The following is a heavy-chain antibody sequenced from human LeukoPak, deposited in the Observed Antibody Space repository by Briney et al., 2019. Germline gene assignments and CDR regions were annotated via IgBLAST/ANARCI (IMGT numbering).Heavy chain of an antibody. CDR1: GFTFSSYS. J-gene: IGHJ3*02. V-gene: IGHV3-30*02. Sequence: GGSLRLSCAASGFTFSSYSMNWVRQAPGKGLEWVAFIRSDGGNKYYADSVKGRFTISRDNSKNTLYLQMNSLRAEDTAVYYCAGTRTYDSSGYYSGAFDIWGQGTMVTVSS. CDR3: AGTRTYDSSGYYSGAFDI. CDR2: IRSDGGNK. D-gene: IGHD3-22*01.